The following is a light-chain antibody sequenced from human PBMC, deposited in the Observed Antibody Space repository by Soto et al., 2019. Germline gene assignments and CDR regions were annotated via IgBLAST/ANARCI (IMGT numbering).Light chain of an antibody. V-gene: IGKV3-20*01. Sequence: EIVMTQSPATLSVSPGERATLSCRASQSVTTNLAWYQQKPGQAPRLLIYGASTRAAGIPDRFSGSGSGTDFSLTITRLEPEDFAVYYCQQCDGSPPWTFGQGTKVDIK. CDR2: GAS. CDR1: QSVTTN. CDR3: QQCDGSPPWT. J-gene: IGKJ1*01.